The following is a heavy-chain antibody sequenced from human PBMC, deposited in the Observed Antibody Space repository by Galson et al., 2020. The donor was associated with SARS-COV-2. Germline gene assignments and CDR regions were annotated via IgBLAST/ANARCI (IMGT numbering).Heavy chain of an antibody. V-gene: IGHV4-59*11. Sequence: SETLSLTCTVSGGSISSHYWSWIRQPPGKGMEWIGYIYYSGSTNYNPSLKSRVTISVDTSKNQFYLKLSSVTAADTAVYYCARVVRLVDSYGFDYWGQGTLVTVSS. J-gene: IGHJ4*02. CDR3: ARVVRLVDSYGFDY. D-gene: IGHD5-18*01. CDR1: GGSISSHY. CDR2: IYYSGST.